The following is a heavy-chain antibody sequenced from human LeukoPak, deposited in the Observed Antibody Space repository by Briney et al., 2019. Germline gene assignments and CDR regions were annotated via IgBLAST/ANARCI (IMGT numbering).Heavy chain of an antibody. CDR1: GGSISSYY. CDR2: IYYSGSI. D-gene: IGHD2-8*01. Sequence: SQTLSLTCTVSGGSISSYYWSWIRQPPGKGLEWIGYIYYSGSISHNPSLKSRVTISVDTSKNQLSLKLSSVTAADTAVYYCARMLYDAFDIWGQGTMVTVA. CDR3: ARMLYDAFDI. V-gene: IGHV4-59*01. J-gene: IGHJ3*02.